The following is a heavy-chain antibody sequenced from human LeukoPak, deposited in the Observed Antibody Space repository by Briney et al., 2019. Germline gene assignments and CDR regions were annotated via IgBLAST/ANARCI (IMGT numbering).Heavy chain of an antibody. Sequence: PGGSLRLSCAASGFTFSSYGMSWIRQAPGKGLEWVASIEYSGGSAYYADSVKGRFSISREDSKNTLYLQMNSLRAEDTAVYYCAKDRSGYLLYYFDYWGQGTLVTVSS. CDR3: AKDRSGYLLYYFDY. CDR1: GFTFSSYG. J-gene: IGHJ4*02. D-gene: IGHD3-22*01. CDR2: IEYSGGSA. V-gene: IGHV3-23*01.